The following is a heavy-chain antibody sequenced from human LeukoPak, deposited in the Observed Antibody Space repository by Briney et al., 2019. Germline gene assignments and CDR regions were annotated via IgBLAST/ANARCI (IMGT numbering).Heavy chain of an antibody. Sequence: TGGSLRLSCAASGFTFSSYGMTWVRQAPGKGLEWVSVISGSGASTYYSDSVKGRFTISRDNSKNTLYLEMNSLRADDTAVYYCAKDSSGTGWYDAFDIWGQGTMVTVSS. J-gene: IGHJ3*02. CDR3: AKDSSGTGWYDAFDI. D-gene: IGHD3-10*01. CDR2: ISGSGAST. V-gene: IGHV3-23*01. CDR1: GFTFSSYG.